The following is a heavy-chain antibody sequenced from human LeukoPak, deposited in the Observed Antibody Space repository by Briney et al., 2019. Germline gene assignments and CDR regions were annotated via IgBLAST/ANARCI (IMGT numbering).Heavy chain of an antibody. J-gene: IGHJ5*02. CDR2: INSDGSRT. V-gene: IGHV3-74*01. Sequence: GGSLRLSCAASGLRVSSYWMGWGRQAPGKGLVWVSRINSDGSRTSYADSVKGRFSISRDKAKNTVYLQMNSLRAEDTAVDYCARELVVAGGTNWFDPWGQGTLVTVSS. D-gene: IGHD6-19*01. CDR1: GLRVSSYW. CDR3: ARELVVAGGTNWFDP.